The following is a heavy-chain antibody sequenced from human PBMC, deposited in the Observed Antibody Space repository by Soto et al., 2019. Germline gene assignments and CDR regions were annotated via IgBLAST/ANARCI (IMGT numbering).Heavy chain of an antibody. CDR1: GFTFTSSA. CDR3: AAGRGDYSSGYYYGPY. V-gene: IGHV1-58*01. CDR2: IVVGSGNT. D-gene: IGHD3-22*01. Sequence: SVKVSCKASGFTFTSSAVQWVRQARGQRLEWIGWIVVGSGNTNYAQKFQERVTITRDMSTSTAYMELSSLRSEDTAVYYCAAGRGDYSSGYYYGPYWGQGTLVTVSS. J-gene: IGHJ4*02.